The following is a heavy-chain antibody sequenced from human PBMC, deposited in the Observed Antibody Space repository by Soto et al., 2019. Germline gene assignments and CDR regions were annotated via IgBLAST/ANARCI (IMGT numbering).Heavy chain of an antibody. J-gene: IGHJ6*02. Sequence: QVQLVQSGAEVKKPGSSVKVSCKASGGTFSSYAISWVRQAPGQGLEWMGGIIPIFGTANYAQKFQGRVTITADESTSTAYMELSSLRSEDTAVYYCARVPEDYGGYLSGYGMDVWGQGTTVTVSS. V-gene: IGHV1-69*01. D-gene: IGHD4-17*01. CDR3: ARVPEDYGGYLSGYGMDV. CDR1: GGTFSSYA. CDR2: IIPIFGTA.